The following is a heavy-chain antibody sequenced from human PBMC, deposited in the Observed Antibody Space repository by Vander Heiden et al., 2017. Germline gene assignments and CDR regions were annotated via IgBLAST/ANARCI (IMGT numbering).Heavy chain of an antibody. D-gene: IGHD3-9*01. CDR2: ISSSSTYI. V-gene: IGHV3-21*01. Sequence: EVQLVESGGGLVKLGGSLGLSCAPSAFTFSSYSMNWVRQAPGKGLEWVSSISSSSTYIYYADSVKGRFTISRDNAKNSLCLQMNSLRAEDTAVYYCARDNDILTGYYRRTHFGYWGQGTLVTVSS. J-gene: IGHJ4*02. CDR1: AFTFSSYS. CDR3: ARDNDILTGYYRRTHFGY.